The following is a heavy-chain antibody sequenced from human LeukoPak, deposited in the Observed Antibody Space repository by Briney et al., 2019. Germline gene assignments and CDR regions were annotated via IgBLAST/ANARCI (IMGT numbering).Heavy chain of an antibody. V-gene: IGHV6-1*01. CDR1: GDSVSSNNGA. CDR3: ARDVGTTGWHTFDY. CDR2: TYYRSKWYN. D-gene: IGHD3-9*01. Sequence: SQTLSLTCAISGDSVSSNNGAWNRIRQSPSRGLEWLGRTYYRSKWYNDYAGSLISRITISPDTSKNQFSLQLYSVTPEDTAVYYCARDVGTTGWHTFDYWGQGTLVTVSS. J-gene: IGHJ4*02.